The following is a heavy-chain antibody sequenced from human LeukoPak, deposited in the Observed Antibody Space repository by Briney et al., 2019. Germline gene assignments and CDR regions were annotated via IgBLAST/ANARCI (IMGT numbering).Heavy chain of an antibody. CDR3: ARLAYCSGGSCYGSFCYFDY. V-gene: IGHV5-51*01. J-gene: IGHJ4*02. Sequence: GESLKISCKGSGYSFTSYWIGWVRQMPGKGLEWMGIIYPGDSDTRYSPSFQGQVTISADKSISTAYLQWGSLKASDTAMYYCARLAYCSGGSCYGSFCYFDYWGQGTLVTVSS. CDR2: IYPGDSDT. CDR1: GYSFTSYW. D-gene: IGHD2-15*01.